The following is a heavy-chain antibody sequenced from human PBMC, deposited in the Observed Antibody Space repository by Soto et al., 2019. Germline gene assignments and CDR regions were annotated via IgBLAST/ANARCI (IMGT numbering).Heavy chain of an antibody. D-gene: IGHD3-3*01. CDR3: TRAAIWSGSAFDY. CDR1: GFTFGDYA. V-gene: IGHV3-49*03. CDR2: IRSKAYGGTT. J-gene: IGHJ4*02. Sequence: LRLSCTASGFTFGDYAMSWFRQAPGKGLEWVGFIRSKAYGGTTEYAASVKGRFTISRDDSKSIAYLQMNSLKTEDTAVYYCTRAAIWSGSAFDYWGQGTLVTVSS.